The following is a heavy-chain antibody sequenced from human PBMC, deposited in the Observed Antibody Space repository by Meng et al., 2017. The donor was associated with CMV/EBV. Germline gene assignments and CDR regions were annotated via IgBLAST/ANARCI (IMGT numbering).Heavy chain of an antibody. CDR1: GGTFSSYA. Sequence: SVKVSCKASGGTFSSYAISWVRQAPGQGLEWMGGIIPIFGTANYAQKFQGRVTITTDESTSTAYMELSSLRSEDTAVYYCARDRPYGDSHHYYYYGMDVWGQGTTVTVSS. D-gene: IGHD4-17*01. CDR3: ARDRPYGDSHHYYYYGMDV. CDR2: IIPIFGTA. J-gene: IGHJ6*02. V-gene: IGHV1-69*05.